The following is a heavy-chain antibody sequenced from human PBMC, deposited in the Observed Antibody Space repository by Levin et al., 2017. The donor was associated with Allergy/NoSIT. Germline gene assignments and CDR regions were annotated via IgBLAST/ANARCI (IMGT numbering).Heavy chain of an antibody. CDR1: GFTFSNAW. J-gene: IGHJ5*02. CDR2: IKREKDGGTT. D-gene: IGHD3/OR15-3a*01. Sequence: GGSLRPSCAASGFTFSNAWMTWVRQAPGKGLEWVGLIKREKDGGTTDYAAPVKGRFTIERDDSKHSLFLHLNSLKIEDTADYYCQASWNNCFGQNWFDHWGQGTLVTVSS. CDR3: QASWNNCFGQNWFDH. V-gene: IGHV3-15*07.